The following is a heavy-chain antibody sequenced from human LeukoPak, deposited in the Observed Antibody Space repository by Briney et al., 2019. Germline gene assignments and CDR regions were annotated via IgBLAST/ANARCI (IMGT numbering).Heavy chain of an antibody. J-gene: IGHJ6*02. CDR2: ISGSGGST. Sequence: PGASLRLSCAASGFTFSSYAMSWVRQAPGKGLEWVSAISGSGGSTYYADSVKGRFTISRDNSKNTLYLQMNNLRAEDTAVYYCAKRDSSGYYYDYYYYYGMDVWGQGTTVTVSS. CDR1: GFTFSSYA. D-gene: IGHD3-22*01. CDR3: AKRDSSGYYYDYYYYYGMDV. V-gene: IGHV3-23*01.